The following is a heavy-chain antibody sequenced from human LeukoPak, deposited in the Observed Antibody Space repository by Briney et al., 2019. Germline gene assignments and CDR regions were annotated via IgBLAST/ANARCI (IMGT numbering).Heavy chain of an antibody. D-gene: IGHD6-13*01. CDR2: INPNSGGT. CDR3: ARERIAAAGKNWFDP. CDR1: GYTFTGYY. V-gene: IGHV1-2*02. Sequence: ASVKVSCKASGYTFTGYYMHWVRQAPGQGLEWMGWINPNSGGTNYAQKFQGRVTMTRDTSISTAYTELSRLRSDDTAVYYCARERIAAAGKNWFDPWGQGTLVTVSS. J-gene: IGHJ5*02.